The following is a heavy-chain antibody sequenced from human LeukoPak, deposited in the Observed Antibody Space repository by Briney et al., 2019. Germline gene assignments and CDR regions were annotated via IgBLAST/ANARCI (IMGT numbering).Heavy chain of an antibody. CDR2: IIPIFGTA. D-gene: IGHD3-3*01. J-gene: IGHJ4*02. V-gene: IGHV1-69*01. CDR3: ARVVLRFLEWLFFDY. Sequence: IIPIFGTANYAQKFQGRVTITADESTSTAYMELSSLRSEDTAVYYCARVVLRFLEWLFFDYWGQGTLVTVSS.